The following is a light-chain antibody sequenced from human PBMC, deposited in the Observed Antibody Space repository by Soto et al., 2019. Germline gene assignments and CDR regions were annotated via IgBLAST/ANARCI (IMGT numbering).Light chain of an antibody. J-gene: IGLJ2*01. Sequence: NFMLTQPHSVSESPGQTVTISCTRSSGSIASNYVQWYQQRPGSAPTTVIYEDNQRPSGVPDRFSGSIDSSSNSASLTISGLKTDDDADYYCQSYDSSNPLVFGGGTKLTVL. CDR1: SGSIASNY. CDR3: QSYDSSNPLV. CDR2: EDN. V-gene: IGLV6-57*04.